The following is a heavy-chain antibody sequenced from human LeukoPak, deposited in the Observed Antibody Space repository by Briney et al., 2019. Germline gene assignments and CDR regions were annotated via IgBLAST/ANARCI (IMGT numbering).Heavy chain of an antibody. V-gene: IGHV1-18*01. CDR2: ISAYNGNT. J-gene: IGHJ5*02. CDR1: GYTFTSYG. D-gene: IGHD2-15*01. CDR3: AREYCSGGSCFDP. Sequence: ASDTVSCKASGYTFTSYGISGVRQAPGEGLEWMGWISAYNGNTNYAQKLQGRVTMTTDSSTSTAYMELRSLRSDDTAVYYCAREYCSGGSCFDPWGQGTLVTVSS.